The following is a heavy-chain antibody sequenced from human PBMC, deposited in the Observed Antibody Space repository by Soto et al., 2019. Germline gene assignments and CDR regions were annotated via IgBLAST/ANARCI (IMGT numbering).Heavy chain of an antibody. Sequence: SGPTLVNPTQTLTLTCTFSGFSLSTSGMCMSWIRQPPGKALEWLALIDWDGDKYYTTSLKTRLTISKDTSKNQVVLTMTNMDPVDTATYYCARTTRGYSSFYGIDVWGQGTTVTVYS. D-gene: IGHD5-18*01. J-gene: IGHJ6*02. CDR2: IDWDGDK. CDR1: GFSLSTSGMC. CDR3: ARTTRGYSSFYGIDV. V-gene: IGHV2-70*01.